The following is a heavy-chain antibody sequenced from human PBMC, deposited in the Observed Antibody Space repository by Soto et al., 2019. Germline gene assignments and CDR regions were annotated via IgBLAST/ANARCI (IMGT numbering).Heavy chain of an antibody. CDR2: IKSKADGGTK. CDR1: GFTFSHAW. CDR3: CVVKRLDQYSTSGYWFDP. V-gene: IGHV3-15*01. J-gene: IGHJ5*02. D-gene: IGHD2-15*01. Sequence: GGSLRLSCAASGFTFSHAWMSWVRQAPGKGLEWVGRIKSKADGGTKDYGAPVRGRFTISRDDAKDTLYLQMNSLRIEDTAVYYCCVVKRLDQYSTSGYWFDPWGPGTLVTVSS.